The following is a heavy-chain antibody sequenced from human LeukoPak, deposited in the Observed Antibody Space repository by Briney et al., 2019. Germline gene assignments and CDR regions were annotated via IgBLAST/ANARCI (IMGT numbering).Heavy chain of an antibody. CDR1: GGSISSSSYY. CDR3: ARGIPGLREWFDP. V-gene: IGHV4-39*01. D-gene: IGHD5-18*01. CDR2: VYYSGST. Sequence: SETLSLTCTVSGGSISSSSYYWGWIRQPPGKGLEWIGSVYYSGSTYYNPSLKSRVTLSVDTSKNQFSLKLSSVTAADTAVYYCARGIPGLREWFDPWGQGTLVTVSS. J-gene: IGHJ5*02.